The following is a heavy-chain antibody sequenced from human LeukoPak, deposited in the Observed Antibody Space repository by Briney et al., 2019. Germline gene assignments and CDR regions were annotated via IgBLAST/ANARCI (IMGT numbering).Heavy chain of an antibody. J-gene: IGHJ4*02. V-gene: IGHV3-48*01. CDR1: GFTVSSNY. CDR3: VRVGPTPFDY. Sequence: GGSLRLSCAASGFTVSSNYMNWVRQAPGKGLEWVSSISGSRNTIYYADSVKGRFTISRDNAKNSLYLQMNSLRAEDTAVYFCVRVGPTPFDYWGQGTLVTVSS. CDR2: ISGSRNTI. D-gene: IGHD1-26*01.